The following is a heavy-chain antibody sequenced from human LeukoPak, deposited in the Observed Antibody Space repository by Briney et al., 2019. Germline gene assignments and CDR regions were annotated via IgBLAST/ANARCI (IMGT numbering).Heavy chain of an antibody. D-gene: IGHD2-8*02. V-gene: IGHV3-23*01. CDR2: ISSSGDST. Sequence: GGSLRLSCAASGFAFSSRIMSWVRQAPGEGLEWVSSISSSGDSTNYRDSVKGRFTISRDNSKNTLYLQMNSLRVEDTAAYYCAHITGFDYWGQGSLVTVSS. CDR3: AHITGFDY. J-gene: IGHJ4*02. CDR1: GFAFSSRI.